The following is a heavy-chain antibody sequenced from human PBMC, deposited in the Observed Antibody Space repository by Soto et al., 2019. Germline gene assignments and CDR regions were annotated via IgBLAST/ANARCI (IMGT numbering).Heavy chain of an antibody. CDR3: ARGMTTVTTLDY. CDR2: MYHSGST. J-gene: IGHJ4*02. Sequence: QLQMQESGSGLVKPSQTLALTCAVSGGSISSGGYSWSWIRQPPGKGLEWIGYMYHSGSTYYNPSLKSRVTISVDRSKKQFSLKLSSVTAADTAVYYCARGMTTVTTLDYWGQGTLVTVSP. CDR1: GGSISSGGYS. D-gene: IGHD4-4*01. V-gene: IGHV4-30-2*01.